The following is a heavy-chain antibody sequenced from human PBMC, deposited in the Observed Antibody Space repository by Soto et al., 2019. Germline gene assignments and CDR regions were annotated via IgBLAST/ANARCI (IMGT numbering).Heavy chain of an antibody. CDR3: ARVPLPLDSSRTNWFDP. CDR1: GYTFTSYG. Sequence: QVQLVQSGAEVKKPGASVKVSCKASGYTFTSYGISWVRQAPGQGLEWMGWISAYNGNTNYAQKLQGRVTMTTDTSTSTAYLELRSLRSADTAVYYCARVPLPLDSSRTNWFDPWGQGTLVTVSS. V-gene: IGHV1-18*01. J-gene: IGHJ5*02. CDR2: ISAYNGNT. D-gene: IGHD6-13*01.